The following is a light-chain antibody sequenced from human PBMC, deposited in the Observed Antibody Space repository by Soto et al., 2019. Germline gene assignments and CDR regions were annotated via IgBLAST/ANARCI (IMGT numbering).Light chain of an antibody. CDR2: GAS. CDR3: QQYNNWPRT. CDR1: KSVSSN. J-gene: IGKJ1*01. Sequence: EIVMTQSPATLSVSPGERATLSCRASKSVSSNLAWYQQKPGQAPRLLIYGASTRATGIPARFSGSGSGTEFTLTICSLQSEDFAVYYCQQYNNWPRTFGQGTKV. V-gene: IGKV3-15*01.